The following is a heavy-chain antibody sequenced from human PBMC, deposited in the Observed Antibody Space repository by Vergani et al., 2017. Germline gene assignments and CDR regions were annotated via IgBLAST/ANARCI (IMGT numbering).Heavy chain of an antibody. CDR1: GFTFDTYT. CDR2: ISSGGGDI. V-gene: IGHV3-23*01. CDR3: TTAWGLYYLHGEYFQY. J-gene: IGHJ1*01. D-gene: IGHD3-10*01. Sequence: EVQLLESGGGLVQPGGSRRLSCAGAGFTFDTYTMAYVRQAPGKGLEWVATISSGGGDIFYADSVKGRFTISRDNSKKTLFLQMNSLKDEDTAVYYCTTAWGLYYLHGEYFQYWGRGTLVSVS.